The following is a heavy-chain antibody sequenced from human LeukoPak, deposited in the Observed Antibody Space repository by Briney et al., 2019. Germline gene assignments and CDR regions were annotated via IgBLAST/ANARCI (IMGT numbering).Heavy chain of an antibody. D-gene: IGHD6-13*01. CDR3: ARVSSNPLLAEVYYFDF. V-gene: IGHV1-2*02. J-gene: IGHJ4*02. Sequence: ASVKVSCKASGYTFTGYYIHWVRQAPGQGLEWMGWINPNSGGTNYAQKFQGRVTMTRDTSFSTAYMELSRLRSDDAAVFYCARVSSNPLLAEVYYFDFWGQGTLVTVSS. CDR1: GYTFTGYY. CDR2: INPNSGGT.